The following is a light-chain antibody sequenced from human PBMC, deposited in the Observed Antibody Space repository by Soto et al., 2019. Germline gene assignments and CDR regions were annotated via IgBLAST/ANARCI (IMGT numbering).Light chain of an antibody. Sequence: SYELTQPLSVSVALGQTARITCGGNNIVSKNVHWYQQKPGQAPVLVIYRDSNRPSGIPERFSGSNSGNTATLTISRAQAGDEADYYCQVWDSSTARVFGGGTKLTVL. CDR3: QVWDSSTARV. J-gene: IGLJ3*02. CDR1: NIVSKN. CDR2: RDS. V-gene: IGLV3-9*01.